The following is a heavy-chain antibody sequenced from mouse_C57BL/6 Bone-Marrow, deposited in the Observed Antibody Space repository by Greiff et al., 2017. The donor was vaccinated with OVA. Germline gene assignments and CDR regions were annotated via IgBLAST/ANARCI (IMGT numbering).Heavy chain of an antibody. Sequence: EVMLVESGGGLVKPGGSLKLSCAASGFTFSSYAMSWVRQTPEKRLEWVATISDGGSYTYYPDNVKGRFTISRDNAKNNLYLQMSHLKSEDTAMYYCARVIVSLYYFCYWGQGTTLTVSS. J-gene: IGHJ2*01. CDR1: GFTFSSYA. CDR3: ARVIVSLYYFCY. CDR2: ISDGGSYT. D-gene: IGHD2-12*01. V-gene: IGHV5-4*03.